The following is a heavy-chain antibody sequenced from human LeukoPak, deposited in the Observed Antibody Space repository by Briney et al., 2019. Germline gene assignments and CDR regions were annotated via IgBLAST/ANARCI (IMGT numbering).Heavy chain of an antibody. CDR1: GFTFDDYA. CDR2: INWHGDST. D-gene: IGHD6-13*01. V-gene: IGHV3-20*04. CDR3: ARDGSSSWYSSSFDP. J-gene: IGHJ5*02. Sequence: GGSLRLSCAASGFTFDDYAMSWVRQAPGKGLEWVSGINWHGDSTGYADSVKGRFTISRDNAKNSLYLQMNSLRAEDTAVYYCARDGSSSWYSSSFDPWGQGTLVTVSS.